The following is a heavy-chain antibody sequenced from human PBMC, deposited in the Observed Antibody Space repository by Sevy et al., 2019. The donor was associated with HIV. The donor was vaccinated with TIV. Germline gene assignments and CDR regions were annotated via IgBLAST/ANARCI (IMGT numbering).Heavy chain of an antibody. Sequence: GGSLRLSCAASGFTFNSYTMNWVRQAPGKGLEWVASISGISNYIFYVDSLKGRFTISRINVKNSLYLQMNSLRAEDTAVYYCARDATWDAFDIWGPGTVVTVSS. CDR2: ISGISNYI. CDR1: GFTFNSYT. J-gene: IGHJ3*02. CDR3: ARDATWDAFDI. V-gene: IGHV3-21*06.